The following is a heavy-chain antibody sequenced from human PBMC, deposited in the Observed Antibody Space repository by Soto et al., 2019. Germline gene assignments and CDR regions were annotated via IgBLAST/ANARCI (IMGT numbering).Heavy chain of an antibody. D-gene: IGHD5-12*01. J-gene: IGHJ6*03. CDR3: XRVAXXXXXXKXFYYYMDV. CDR2: IIPILGVA. V-gene: IGHV1-69*02. CDR1: GSTFSNYT. Sequence: QVQLVQSGAEVKKPGSSVKVSCKASGSTFSNYTISWVRQAPGQGLEWMGRIIPILGVANYAQKFQGRVTITAXKSTXTVXMEMXSXXSEDTAVYYXXRVAXXXXXXKXFYYYMDVWGEGTTVTVSS.